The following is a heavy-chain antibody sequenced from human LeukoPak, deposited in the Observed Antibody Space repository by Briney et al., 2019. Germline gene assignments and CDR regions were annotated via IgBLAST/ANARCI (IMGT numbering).Heavy chain of an antibody. CDR3: AREGDSSGYFDY. V-gene: IGHV3-23*01. J-gene: IGHJ4*02. CDR2: ISSSGPTT. CDR1: GFTFSNYA. D-gene: IGHD3-22*01. Sequence: GGSLRLSCAASGFTFSNYAMSWVRQAPGKGLEWVSTISSSGPTTYYADSVKGRFTISRDIFKNTLYLQMNSLRAEDTAVYYCAREGDSSGYFDYWGQGTLVTVSS.